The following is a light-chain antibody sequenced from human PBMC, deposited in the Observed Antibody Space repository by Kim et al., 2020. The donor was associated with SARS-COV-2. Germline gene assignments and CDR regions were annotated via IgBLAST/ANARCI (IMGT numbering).Light chain of an antibody. V-gene: IGLV2-14*03. CDR1: SSDVGYYNF. CDR3: NSYTSSTTLVV. CDR2: DVT. Sequence: QSALTQPASVSGSPGQSITISCTGTSSDVGYYNFVSWYQQHPGKAPKLIIYDVTRRPSGVSNRFSGSKSGNTASLTISGLQAEDEADYYCNSYTSSTTLVVFGGGTKLTVL. J-gene: IGLJ2*01.